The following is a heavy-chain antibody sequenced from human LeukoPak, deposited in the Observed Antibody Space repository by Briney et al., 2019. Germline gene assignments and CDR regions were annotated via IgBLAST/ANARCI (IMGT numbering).Heavy chain of an antibody. CDR2: INPNSGDT. J-gene: IGHJ5*02. CDR1: GYTFTGYY. CDR3: ARMWSTATSGWNWFDP. D-gene: IGHD6-13*01. V-gene: IGHV1-2*02. Sequence: GASVKVPCKASGYTFTGYYVYWVRQAPGQGLEWMGWINPNSGDTNYAQKFQGRVTMTRDTSISTAYMELSSLRSDDTAMYYCARMWSTATSGWNWFDPWGQGTLVTVSS.